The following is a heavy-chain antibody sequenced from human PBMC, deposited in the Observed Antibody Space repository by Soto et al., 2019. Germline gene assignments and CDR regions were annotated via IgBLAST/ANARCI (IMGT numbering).Heavy chain of an antibody. CDR2: INSDGSST. CDR1: GFTFSSSW. V-gene: IGHV3-74*01. J-gene: IGHJ4*02. CDR3: AGEGLALDY. D-gene: IGHD6-19*01. Sequence: EVRLVESGGDLVQPGGSLRLSCVASGFTFSSSWMHWVRQAPGKGLVWVSRINSDGSSTSYADYVKGRFTISRDNAKNTLYLQMNSLRAEDTAVYYCAGEGLALDYWGQGSLVTVSS.